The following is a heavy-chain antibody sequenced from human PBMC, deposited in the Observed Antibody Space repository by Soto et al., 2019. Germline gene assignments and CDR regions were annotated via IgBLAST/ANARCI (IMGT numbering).Heavy chain of an antibody. V-gene: IGHV6-1*01. CDR2: TYYRSKWYS. CDR3: TRLIGDSWLDS. J-gene: IGHJ5*01. CDR1: GDSVSTNSAT. D-gene: IGHD2-8*01. Sequence: SQTLSLTCAISGDSVSTNSATWDWIRQSPSRSLEWLGRTYYRSKWYSDYAVSLQGRITINPDTSNNQLSLQLNSVTPDDSAVYYCTRLIGDSWLDSWGQGTLVTVSS.